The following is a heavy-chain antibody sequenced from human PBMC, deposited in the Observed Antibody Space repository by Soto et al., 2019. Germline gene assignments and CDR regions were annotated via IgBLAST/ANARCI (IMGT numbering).Heavy chain of an antibody. D-gene: IGHD6-19*01. CDR3: ARDKHLFIAVGGRWAYFQH. CDR1: GFTFSSYG. Sequence: QVQLVESGGGVVQPGRSLRLSCAASGFTFSSYGMHWVRQAPGKGLEWVAVIWYDGSNIYYADSVKGRFTISRDNSKNTLYLQMNGLRAEDTAVYYCARDKHLFIAVGGRWAYFQHWVQGTLVTVSS. J-gene: IGHJ1*01. CDR2: IWYDGSNI. V-gene: IGHV3-33*01.